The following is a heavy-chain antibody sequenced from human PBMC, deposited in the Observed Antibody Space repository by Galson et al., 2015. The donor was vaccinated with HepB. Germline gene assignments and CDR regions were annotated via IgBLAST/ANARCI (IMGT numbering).Heavy chain of an antibody. CDR2: ISGHGSTT. Sequence: SLRLSCAASGFTFNNNAMIWVRQAPGKGLEWVSAISGHGSTTYYADSVKGRFTISRDNSKNTLYLQMNSLSPEDTAVYYCARLGKYSSSSSDYWGQGTLVTVSS. V-gene: IGHV3-23*01. CDR1: GFTFNNNA. D-gene: IGHD6-6*01. J-gene: IGHJ4*02. CDR3: ARLGKYSSSSSDY.